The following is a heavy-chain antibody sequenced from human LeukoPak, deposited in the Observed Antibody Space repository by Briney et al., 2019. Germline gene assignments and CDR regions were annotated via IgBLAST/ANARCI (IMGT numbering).Heavy chain of an antibody. D-gene: IGHD2-15*01. CDR2: ISTSGGNT. CDR1: GFTFSSYA. Sequence: GGSLRLSCAASGFTFSSYAMSWVRQAPGKGLEWVSYISTSGGNTYYADSVKGRFSISRDNSKNTLYLQMNSLRAQDTAVYYCAIRGEICSGGSCYGYWGQGTLVTVSS. V-gene: IGHV3-23*01. J-gene: IGHJ4*02. CDR3: AIRGEICSGGSCYGY.